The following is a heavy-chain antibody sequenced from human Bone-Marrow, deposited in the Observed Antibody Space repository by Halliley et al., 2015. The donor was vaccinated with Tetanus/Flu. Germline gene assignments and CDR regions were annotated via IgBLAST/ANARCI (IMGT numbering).Heavy chain of an antibody. D-gene: IGHD3-16*01. CDR3: ARDSAGEACSYVDY. V-gene: IGHV3-30*01. J-gene: IGHJ4*02. Sequence: ADSVKGRLTTPRDNAKNALYLQMNTLRPEDTAVYYCARDSAGEACSYVDYWGQGTLVTVSS.